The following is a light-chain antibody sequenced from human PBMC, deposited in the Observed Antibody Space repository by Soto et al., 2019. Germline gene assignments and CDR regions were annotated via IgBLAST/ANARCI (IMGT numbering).Light chain of an antibody. Sequence: QLVLTQPPSASGTPGQRVTISCSGSSSNIGRNTVNWFQQLPGTAPKLLIYSNNQRPSGVPDRFSGSKSGTSASLAISGLRSGDEADYYCATWDHSLNGVVFGGGTKLTVL. V-gene: IGLV1-44*01. J-gene: IGLJ2*01. CDR2: SNN. CDR3: ATWDHSLNGVV. CDR1: SSNIGRNT.